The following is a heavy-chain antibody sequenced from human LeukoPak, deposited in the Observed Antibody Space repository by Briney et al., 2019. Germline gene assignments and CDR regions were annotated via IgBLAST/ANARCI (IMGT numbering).Heavy chain of an antibody. CDR1: GFTFSSYS. CDR3: ARGDYSSSVPDY. J-gene: IGHJ4*02. V-gene: IGHV3-48*04. CDR2: ISSSSAI. D-gene: IGHD2-2*01. Sequence: GESLRHSCAASGFTFSSYSMNWVRQAPGKGLEWVSYISSSSAIYYAYSVKGRFTISRDNDKNSLYLQMNSLRAEDTAVYYCARGDYSSSVPDYWGQGTLVTVSS.